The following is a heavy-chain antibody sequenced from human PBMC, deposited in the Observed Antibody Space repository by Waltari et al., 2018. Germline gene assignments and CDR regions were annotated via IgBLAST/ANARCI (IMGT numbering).Heavy chain of an antibody. CDR3: ALVRVVNAFDI. Sequence: QVQLQESGPGLVKPVQTPSLTCTVSGVSMRSGEYYWSWIRQPAGKGLVWIGYIYTSGRATYNPSLKSRVSMSIDTFKNQFSLNLKSVTAADTAVYYCALVRVVNAFDIWGQGTMVTVSS. CDR2: IYTSGRA. D-gene: IGHD3-3*01. J-gene: IGHJ3*02. CDR1: GVSMRSGEYY. V-gene: IGHV4-61*09.